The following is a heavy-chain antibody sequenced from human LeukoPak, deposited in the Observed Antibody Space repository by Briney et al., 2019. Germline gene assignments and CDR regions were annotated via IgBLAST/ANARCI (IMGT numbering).Heavy chain of an antibody. D-gene: IGHD2-2*01. Sequence: ASVKASCKASGYTFTGYYMHWVRQAPGQGLEWMGWINPNSGGTNYARKFQGRVTMTRDTSISTAYMELSRLRSDDTAVYYCARGVPAAIFDYWGQGTLVTVSS. CDR2: INPNSGGT. J-gene: IGHJ4*02. CDR1: GYTFTGYY. CDR3: ARGVPAAIFDY. V-gene: IGHV1-2*02.